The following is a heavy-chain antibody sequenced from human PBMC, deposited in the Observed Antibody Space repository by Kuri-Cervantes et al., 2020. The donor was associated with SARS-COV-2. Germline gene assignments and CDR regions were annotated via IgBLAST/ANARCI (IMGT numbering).Heavy chain of an antibody. CDR1: AFTFSGRS. CDR2: ISGSGGSA. CDR3: TTYESTGHYYDY. V-gene: IGHV3-23*01. Sequence: GGSLRLSCAASAFTFSGRSMSWVRQAPGKGLEWVSTISGSGGSAYYVDSVMGRFTISRDNSKNTLYLQMNSLRAEDTAIYYCTTYESTGHYYDYWGQGTLVTVSS. J-gene: IGHJ4*02. D-gene: IGHD3-22*01.